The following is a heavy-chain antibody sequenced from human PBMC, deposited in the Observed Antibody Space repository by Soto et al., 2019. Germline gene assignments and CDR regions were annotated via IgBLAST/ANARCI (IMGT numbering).Heavy chain of an antibody. J-gene: IGHJ6*02. CDR1: GFTFSNAW. CDR3: PTVGGVTPYYSPGMDV. CDR2: IKSKTDGGIT. Sequence: GGSLRLSCAASGFTFSNAWMNWVRQAPGKGLEWVGRIKSKTDGGITDYAAPVKGRFTISRDDSKNTLYLQMNSLKTEDTAVDYCPTVGGVTPYYSPGMDVWGQGTTVPVS. V-gene: IGHV3-15*07. D-gene: IGHD3-16*01.